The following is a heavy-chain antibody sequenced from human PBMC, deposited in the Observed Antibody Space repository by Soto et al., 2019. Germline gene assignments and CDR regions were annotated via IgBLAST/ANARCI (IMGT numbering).Heavy chain of an antibody. V-gene: IGHV4-31*03. CDR2: IYYSGST. CDR3: ARVRAGAPYYYDSTGFAH. D-gene: IGHD3-22*01. Sequence: QVQLQESGPGLVKPSQTLSLTCTVSGGSISSGDNYWSWIRQHPGKGLEWIGYIYYSGSTYYNPSLRRRVTISVDKSKNQFSLKLISVTAADSAVYYCARVRAGAPYYYDSTGFAHWGQGSLSPSPQ. J-gene: IGHJ4*02. CDR1: GGSISSGDNY.